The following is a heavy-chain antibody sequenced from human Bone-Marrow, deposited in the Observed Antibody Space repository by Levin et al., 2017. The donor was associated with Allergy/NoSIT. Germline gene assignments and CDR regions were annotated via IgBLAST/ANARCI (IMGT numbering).Heavy chain of an antibody. CDR2: IYHGGST. CDR1: GFTVSGNY. CDR3: ARARWGFPTPDWYFDL. J-gene: IGHJ2*01. Sequence: RTGGSLRLSCAASGFTVSGNYMNWVRQAPGKGLEWVSIIYHGGSTYYADSVKGRFTISRDNAKNTLYLQMNSLRAEDTAVYYCARARWGFPTPDWYFDLWGRGTLVTVSS. D-gene: IGHD3-16*01. V-gene: IGHV3-53*01.